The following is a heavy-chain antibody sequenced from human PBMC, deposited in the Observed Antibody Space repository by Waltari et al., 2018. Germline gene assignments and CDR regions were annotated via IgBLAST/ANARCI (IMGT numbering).Heavy chain of an antibody. CDR1: GGSISSSSYY. Sequence: QLQLQESGPGLVKPSETLSLTCTVSGGSISSSSYYWGWIHQPPGKGLEWIGRIYYSGSTYYNPSLKSRVTISVDTSKNQFSLKLSSVTAADTAVYYCARKRADWFDPWGQGTLVTVSS. CDR2: IYYSGST. CDR3: ARKRADWFDP. J-gene: IGHJ5*02. V-gene: IGHV4-39*07.